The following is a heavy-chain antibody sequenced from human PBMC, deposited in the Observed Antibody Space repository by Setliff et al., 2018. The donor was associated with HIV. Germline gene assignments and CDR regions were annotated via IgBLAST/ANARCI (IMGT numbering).Heavy chain of an antibody. CDR1: GGSISNSRYY. CDR2: IYYSGST. Sequence: SETLSLTCTVSGGSISNSRYYWSWIRQPPGKGLEWIGSIYYSGSTYYNPSLKSRVTISVDTSKNQFSMKLSSVTAADAAVYYCASRVYYYDSSGYLREEGFDPWGQGTLVTVSS. D-gene: IGHD3-22*01. V-gene: IGHV4-39*01. J-gene: IGHJ5*02. CDR3: ASRVYYYDSSGYLREEGFDP.